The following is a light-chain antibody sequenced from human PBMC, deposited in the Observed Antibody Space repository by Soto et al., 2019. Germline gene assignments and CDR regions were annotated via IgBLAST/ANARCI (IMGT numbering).Light chain of an antibody. V-gene: IGKV3D-11*01. CDR3: QQRSSWPFT. J-gene: IGKJ3*01. CDR2: GSS. CDR1: QGISNN. Sequence: EIVMTQSPATLSVSPGERATLSCTANQGISNNLAWYQHKPGQAPRLLIYGSSTRATGIPARFSGSGSGTDFTLTISSLEPEDFAVYYCQQRSSWPFTFGPGTKVDI.